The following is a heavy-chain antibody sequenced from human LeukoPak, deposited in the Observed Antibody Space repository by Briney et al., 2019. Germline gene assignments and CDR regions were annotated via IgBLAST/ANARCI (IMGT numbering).Heavy chain of an antibody. CDR2: IYYNGST. CDR3: AREGGDDYVWGSYRATTKYYFDY. J-gene: IGHJ4*02. CDR1: GGSISSYY. D-gene: IGHD3-16*02. Sequence: SETLSLTCTVSGGSISSYYWSWLRQPPGKGLEWIGYIYYNGSTNYNPSLKSRVTISVDTSKNQFSLKLSSVTAADTAVYYCAREGGDDYVWGSYRATTKYYFDYWGQGTLVTVSS. V-gene: IGHV4-59*01.